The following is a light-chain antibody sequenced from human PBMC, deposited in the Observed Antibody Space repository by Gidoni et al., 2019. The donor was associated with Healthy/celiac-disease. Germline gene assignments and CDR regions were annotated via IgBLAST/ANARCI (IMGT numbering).Light chain of an antibody. CDR3: SSYTSSSTLYV. V-gene: IGLV2-14*03. J-gene: IGLJ1*01. CDR2: DVS. CDR1: SSDVGGYNY. Sequence: QSALPQPASVSGSPGQSITISCTGTSSDVGGYNYVSWYQQHPGKAPKLMIYDVSNLPSGVSNRFSGSKSGNTASLTISGLQAEDEADYYCSSYTSSSTLYVFGTGTKVTVL.